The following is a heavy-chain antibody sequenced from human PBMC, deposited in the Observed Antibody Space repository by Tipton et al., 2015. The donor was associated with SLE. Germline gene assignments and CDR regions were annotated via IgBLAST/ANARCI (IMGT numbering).Heavy chain of an antibody. CDR3: ARRQWGSGYDYFDY. V-gene: IGHV4-59*08. J-gene: IGHJ4*02. CDR2: IYYSGST. CDR1: GVSIRSYY. Sequence: TLSLTCTVSGVSIRSYYWSWIRQPPGKGLEWIGYIYYSGSTNYNPSLESRVAMSVDASKNQFSLKLSSVTAADTAVYYCARRQWGSGYDYFDYWGQGTLVTVSS. D-gene: IGHD5-12*01.